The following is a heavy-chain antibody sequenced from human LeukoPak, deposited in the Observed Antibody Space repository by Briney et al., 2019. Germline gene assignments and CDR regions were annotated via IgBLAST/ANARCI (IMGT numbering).Heavy chain of an antibody. J-gene: IGHJ5*02. CDR3: ARHESGREPWFDP. CDR2: IYYSGST. D-gene: IGHD1-14*01. Sequence: SETLSLTCTVSGGSISTYSWTWIRQPPGKGLEWIGNIYYSGSTNYNPSLKSRVTISVDTSKNQFSLKLSSVTAADTAVYYCARHESGREPWFDPWGQGTLVTVSS. V-gene: IGHV4-59*08. CDR1: GGSISTYS.